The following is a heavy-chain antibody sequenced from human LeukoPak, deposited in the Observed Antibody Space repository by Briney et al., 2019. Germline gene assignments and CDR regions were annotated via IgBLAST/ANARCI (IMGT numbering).Heavy chain of an antibody. CDR1: GFTFSSYG. Sequence: GGSLRLSCAASGFTFSSYGMHWVRQAPGKGLEWVAVIWYDGSNKYYADSVKGRFTISRDNSKNTLYLQMNSLRAEDTAVYYCAREPDHSSTWFARGDYYYGMDVWGQGTTVTDSS. CDR2: IWYDGSNK. CDR3: AREPDHSSTWFARGDYYYGMDV. J-gene: IGHJ6*02. V-gene: IGHV3-33*01. D-gene: IGHD3-10*01.